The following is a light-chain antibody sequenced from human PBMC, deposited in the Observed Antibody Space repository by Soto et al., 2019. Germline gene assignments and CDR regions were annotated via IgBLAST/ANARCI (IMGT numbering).Light chain of an antibody. Sequence: QSALTQPASVSGSPGQSITISCTGTSSDVGGYSYVSWYQQHPGKAPKLLIYDVSNRPSGVSNRFSGSKSGNTASLTISGLQAEDEADYYCSSYTSDSTLVVFGGGTKLTVL. CDR2: DVS. CDR1: SSDVGGYSY. J-gene: IGLJ2*01. V-gene: IGLV2-14*03. CDR3: SSYTSDSTLVV.